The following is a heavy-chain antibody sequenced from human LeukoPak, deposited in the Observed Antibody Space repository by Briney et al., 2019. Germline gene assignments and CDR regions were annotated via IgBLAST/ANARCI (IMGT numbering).Heavy chain of an antibody. CDR3: ARGYYDILTGSYYYGMDV. CDR2: IWYDGSNK. CDR1: GFTFSSYG. Sequence: RSLRLSCAASGFTFSSYGMHWVRQAPGKGLEWVAVIWYDGSNKYYADSVKGRFTISRDNSKNTLYLQMNSLRAEDTAVYYCARGYYDILTGSYYYGMDVWGKGTTVTVSS. J-gene: IGHJ6*04. D-gene: IGHD3-9*01. V-gene: IGHV3-33*01.